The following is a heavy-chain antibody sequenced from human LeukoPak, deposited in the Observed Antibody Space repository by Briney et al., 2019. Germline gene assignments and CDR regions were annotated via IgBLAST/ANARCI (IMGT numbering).Heavy chain of an antibody. CDR2: IYYSGST. J-gene: IGHJ6*02. V-gene: IGHV4-59*01. CDR1: GGSISSYY. CDR3: ARFHRNYGMDV. Sequence: SETLSLTCTVSGGSISSYYWSWIRQPPGKGLEWIGYIYYSGSTNYNPSLKSRVTISVDTSKNQFSLKLSSVTAADTAVYYCARFHRNYGMDVWGQGTTVTVSS.